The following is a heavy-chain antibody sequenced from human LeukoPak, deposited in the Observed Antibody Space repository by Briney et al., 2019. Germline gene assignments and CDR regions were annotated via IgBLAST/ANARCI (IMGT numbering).Heavy chain of an antibody. Sequence: GGSLRLSCAASGFTFSSHWMTWVRQAPGKGLEWVANIKQGGSEKYYVDSVKGRFTISRDNAKNSLYLQMNSLRAEDTAVYFCARDIGPYNSTTYYDAFDIWGQGTMVTVSS. CDR1: GFTFSSHW. D-gene: IGHD2/OR15-2a*01. CDR3: ARDIGPYNSTTYYDAFDI. V-gene: IGHV3-7*01. CDR2: IKQGGSEK. J-gene: IGHJ3*02.